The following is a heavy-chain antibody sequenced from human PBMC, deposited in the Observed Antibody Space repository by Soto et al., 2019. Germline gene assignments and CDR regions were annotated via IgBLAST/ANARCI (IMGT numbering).Heavy chain of an antibody. D-gene: IGHD7-27*01. V-gene: IGHV4-30-4*01. CDR3: ARGPSGDKVDS. J-gene: IGHJ4*02. CDR1: GGSISTVDYW. Sequence: QVQLQESGPGLVKPSQTLSLTCTVSGGSISTVDYWWSWIRQSPDMGLEWIGHIYDGGRPYNNPSLERXXTXSXXTSKSQLSLTLSPVSAADTAVYYCARGPSGDKVDSWGQGTLVTVSS. CDR2: IYDGGRP.